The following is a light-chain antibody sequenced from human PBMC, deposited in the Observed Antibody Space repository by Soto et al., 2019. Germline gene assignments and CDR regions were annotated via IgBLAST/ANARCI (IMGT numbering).Light chain of an antibody. CDR1: SSDVGGYNY. Sequence: QSALTQPASVSGSPGQSITISCTGTSSDVGGYNYVSWYQLHPGKAPKRMIYEVRNRPSGVSNRFSGSKSGNTASLTISGLQAEDEADYYCSSYTSSSTLVFGGGTKLTVL. CDR3: SSYTSSSTLV. J-gene: IGLJ2*01. V-gene: IGLV2-14*01. CDR2: EVR.